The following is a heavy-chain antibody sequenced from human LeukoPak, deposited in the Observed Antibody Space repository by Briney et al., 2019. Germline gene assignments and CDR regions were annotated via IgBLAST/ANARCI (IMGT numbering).Heavy chain of an antibody. CDR3: ARAAVSGWYELDY. CDR1: GFTFSSYW. D-gene: IGHD6-19*01. CDR2: INSDGSST. J-gene: IGHJ4*02. Sequence: GGSLRLSCAASGFTFSSYWMHWVRQAPGKGLVWVSRINSDGSSTSYADSVKGRFTISRDNAKNTLYLQMNSLRAEDTAVYYCARAAVSGWYELDYWGQGTLVTVSS. V-gene: IGHV3-74*01.